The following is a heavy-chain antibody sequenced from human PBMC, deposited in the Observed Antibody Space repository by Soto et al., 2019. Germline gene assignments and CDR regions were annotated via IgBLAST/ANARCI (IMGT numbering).Heavy chain of an antibody. CDR2: IYYSGST. V-gene: IGHV4-59*01. Sequence: SETLSLTCTVSGGSISSYYWSWIRQPPGKGLEWIGYIYYSGSTNYNPSLKSRVTISVDTSKNQFSLKLSSVTAADTAVYYCARSGLWSCYLTYYYYLIDVLGQGTTVTVSS. CDR1: GGSISSYY. CDR3: ARSGLWSCYLTYYYYLIDV. D-gene: IGHD3-3*01. J-gene: IGHJ6*02.